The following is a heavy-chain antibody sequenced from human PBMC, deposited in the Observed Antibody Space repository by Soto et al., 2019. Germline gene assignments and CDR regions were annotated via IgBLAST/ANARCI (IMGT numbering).Heavy chain of an antibody. V-gene: IGHV3-21*01. CDR1: GFTFSSYT. J-gene: IGHJ4*02. CDR2: ISSSSNYI. D-gene: IGHD3-10*01. Sequence: EVQLVESGGGLVKPGGSLRLSCAASGFTFSSYTMNWVRQAPGKGLEWVSSISSSSNYIYYADSVKGRFTISRDDAKNSLYLQMNSLRAEDTAVYYWARVMKGPMIREYYFDYWGQGTLVTVSS. CDR3: ARVMKGPMIREYYFDY.